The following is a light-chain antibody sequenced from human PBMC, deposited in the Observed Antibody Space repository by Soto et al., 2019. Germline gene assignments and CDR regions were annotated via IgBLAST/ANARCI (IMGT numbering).Light chain of an antibody. CDR3: QRYNGYQYV. CDR1: QSITTW. J-gene: IGKJ2*01. V-gene: IGKV1-5*03. Sequence: DIQMTQSPSTLSASVGDRVTITCRASQSITTWLAWYQQKPGKAPKLLIYKAINLQSGVPSRFSGSGSGTEFTLTISSLQADDFGTYYCQRYNGYQYVFGQGTKLDIK. CDR2: KAI.